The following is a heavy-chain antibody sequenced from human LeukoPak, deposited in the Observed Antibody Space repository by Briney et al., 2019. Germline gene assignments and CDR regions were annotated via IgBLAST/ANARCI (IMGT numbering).Heavy chain of an antibody. CDR1: GGSISSSSYY. J-gene: IGHJ6*02. Sequence: SETLSLTCTVFGGSISSSSYYWGWIRQPPGKGLEWIGSIYYSGSTYYNPSLKSRVTISVDTSKNQFSLKLSSVTAADTAVYYCARLGSVEMATIRYYYYYGMDVWGQGTTVTVSS. CDR3: ARLGSVEMATIRYYYYYGMDV. V-gene: IGHV4-39*01. CDR2: IYYSGST. D-gene: IGHD5-12*01.